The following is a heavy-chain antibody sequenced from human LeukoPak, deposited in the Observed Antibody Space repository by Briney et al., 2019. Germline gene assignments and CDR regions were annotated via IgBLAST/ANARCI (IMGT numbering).Heavy chain of an antibody. V-gene: IGHV1-2*02. CDR3: ARTPMDNNYYDSSGYALGYYYGMDV. Sequence: GASVKVSCKASGYTFTGYYMHWVRQAPGQGLEWMGWISPNSGGTNYAQKFQGKVTMTRDTSISTAYMELSRLRSDDTAVYYCARTPMDNNYYDSSGYALGYYYGMDVWGQGTTVTVSS. J-gene: IGHJ6*02. D-gene: IGHD3-22*01. CDR2: ISPNSGGT. CDR1: GYTFTGYY.